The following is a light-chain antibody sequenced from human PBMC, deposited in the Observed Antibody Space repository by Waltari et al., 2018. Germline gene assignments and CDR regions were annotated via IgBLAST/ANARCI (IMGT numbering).Light chain of an antibody. V-gene: IGKV1-39*01. CDR1: QYINNY. Sequence: QMTXXPXXLSASVXXXVXXTCRASQYINNYLNWYQQKPGKAPNLLIYGASSLQSGVPSRFSGSGSGTDFSLTISGLQPEDFATYYCQQTYTIPVTFGQATRLDIK. J-gene: IGKJ5*01. CDR3: QQTYTIPVT. CDR2: GAS.